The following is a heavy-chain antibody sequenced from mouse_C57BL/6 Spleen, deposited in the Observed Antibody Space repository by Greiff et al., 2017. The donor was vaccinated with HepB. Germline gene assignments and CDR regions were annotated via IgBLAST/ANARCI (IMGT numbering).Heavy chain of an antibody. J-gene: IGHJ4*01. V-gene: IGHV1-81*01. D-gene: IGHD1-1*01. CDR1: GYTFTSYG. CDR3: ARWNGSSFYYAMDY. CDR2: IYPRSGNT. Sequence: VQLVESGAELARPGASVKLSCKASGYTFTSYGISWVKQRTGQGLEWIGEIYPRSGNTYYNEKFKGKATLTADKSSSTAYMELRSLTSEDSAVYFCARWNGSSFYYAMDYWGQGTSVTVSS.